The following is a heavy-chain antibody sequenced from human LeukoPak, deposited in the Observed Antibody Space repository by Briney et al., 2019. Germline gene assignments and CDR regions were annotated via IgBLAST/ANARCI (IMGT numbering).Heavy chain of an antibody. J-gene: IGHJ3*02. Sequence: SETLSLTCAVYSRSFSSYFWSWISHPPGKRREWIGEINNSGTPNYNTSLTSQVPLSPDTPQNHISLRLGSLTTSDPAVYYCHMWLRGDGAFDIWGQGTMITVSS. CDR1: SRSFSSYF. D-gene: IGHD2-21*02. V-gene: IGHV4-34*01. CDR2: INNSGTP. CDR3: HMWLRGDGAFDI.